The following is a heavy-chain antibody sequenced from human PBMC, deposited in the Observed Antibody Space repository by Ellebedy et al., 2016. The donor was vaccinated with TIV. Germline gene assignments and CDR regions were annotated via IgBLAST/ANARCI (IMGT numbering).Heavy chain of an antibody. J-gene: IGHJ4*02. CDR1: GFTFRSYW. D-gene: IGHD2-21*01. CDR2: ITTDGSEI. Sequence: GESLKIPCAAPGFTFRSYWMSWVRQAPGKGLECVANITTDGSEIYYVDSVKGRFTISRDNAKNSLYLQMNSLRVEDTAGYYCESYSFGWGQGTLDTVSS. CDR3: ESYSFG. V-gene: IGHV3-7*01.